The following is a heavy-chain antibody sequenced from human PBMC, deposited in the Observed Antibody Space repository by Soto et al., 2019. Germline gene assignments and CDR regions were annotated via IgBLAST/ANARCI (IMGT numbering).Heavy chain of an antibody. J-gene: IGHJ6*02. D-gene: IGHD2-15*01. Sequence: PSETLSLTCTVSGGSISSYYWSWIRQPPGKGLEWIGYIYYSGSTNYNPSLKSRVTISVDTSKNQFSLKLSSVTAADTAVYYCARVTSRGIVGYYYGMDVWGQGTMVTVSS. CDR3: ARVTSRGIVGYYYGMDV. CDR1: GGSISSYY. V-gene: IGHV4-59*01. CDR2: IYYSGST.